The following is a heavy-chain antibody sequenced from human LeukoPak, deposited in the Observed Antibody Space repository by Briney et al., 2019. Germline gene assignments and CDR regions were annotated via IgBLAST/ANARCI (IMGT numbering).Heavy chain of an antibody. J-gene: IGHJ4*02. CDR1: GGSISGSSYY. CDR2: IYYSGST. Sequence: SETLSLTCTISGGSISGSSYYWGWIRQPPGKGLEWIGSIYYSGSTYYNPSLKSRVTISVDTSKNQFSLKLSSVTAADTAVYYCARQQTSSSWFFDYWGQGTLVTVSS. CDR3: ARQQTSSSWFFDY. D-gene: IGHD6-13*01. V-gene: IGHV4-39*01.